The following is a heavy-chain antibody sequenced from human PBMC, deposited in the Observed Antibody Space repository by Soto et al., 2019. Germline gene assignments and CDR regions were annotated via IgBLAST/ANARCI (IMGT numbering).Heavy chain of an antibody. CDR1: GYTFTSYG. V-gene: IGHV1-18*04. CDR2: ISAYNGNT. J-gene: IGHJ4*02. CDR3: ARDYYDSSGPHDSDY. D-gene: IGHD3-22*01. Sequence: GASVKVSCQASGYTFTSYGISWVRQAPGQGLEWMGWISAYNGNTNYAQKLQGRVTMTTDTSTSTAYMELRSLRSDDTAVYYCARDYYDSSGPHDSDYWRQRTLVTLTS.